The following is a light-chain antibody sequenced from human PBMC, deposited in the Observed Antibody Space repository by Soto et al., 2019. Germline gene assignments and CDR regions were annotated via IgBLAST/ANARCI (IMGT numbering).Light chain of an antibody. V-gene: IGKV1-5*01. J-gene: IGKJ3*01. CDR2: DAS. Sequence: DIQMTQSPSTLSASVGDRVRITCRASQSISNLLAWYQQKPGKAPKLLIYDASSLESGVPSRFSGSGSGTEFTLTISSLQPDDFATYYCQQYNRYSRTFCPGSKVDI. CDR3: QQYNRYSRT. CDR1: QSISNL.